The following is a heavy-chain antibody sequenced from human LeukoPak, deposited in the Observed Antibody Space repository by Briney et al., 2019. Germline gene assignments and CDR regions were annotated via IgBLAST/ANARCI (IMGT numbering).Heavy chain of an antibody. CDR1: GFTFSSYG. J-gene: IGHJ4*02. CDR3: ARVGVSTYSFDY. CDR2: IKNDGSST. D-gene: IGHD4-11*01. V-gene: IGHV3-74*01. Sequence: PGGTLRLSCAASGFTFSSYGMSWVRQAPGKGLVWVSRIKNDGSSTTYADSVKGRFTISRDNAKNTVYLQMNSLRAEDTAVYYCARVGVSTYSFDYWGQGTLVTVSS.